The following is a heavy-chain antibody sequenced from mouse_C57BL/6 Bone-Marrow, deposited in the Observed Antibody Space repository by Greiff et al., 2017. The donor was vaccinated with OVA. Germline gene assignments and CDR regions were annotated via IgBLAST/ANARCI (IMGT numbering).Heavy chain of an antibody. CDR3: ARERNYYGSSHWYFDV. CDR1: GFTFSDYY. CDR2: INYDGSST. D-gene: IGHD1-1*01. V-gene: IGHV5-16*01. J-gene: IGHJ1*03. Sequence: EVHLVESEGGLVQPGSSMKLSCTASGFTFSDYYMAWVRQVPEKGLEWVANINYDGSSTYYLDSLKSRFIISRDNAKNILYLQMSSLKSEDTATYYCARERNYYGSSHWYFDVWGTGTTVTVSS.